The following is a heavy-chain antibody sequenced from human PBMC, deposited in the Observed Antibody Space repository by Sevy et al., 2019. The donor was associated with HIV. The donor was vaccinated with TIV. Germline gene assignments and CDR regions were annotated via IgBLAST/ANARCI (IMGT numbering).Heavy chain of an antibody. D-gene: IGHD1-26*01. Sequence: SQTLSRTCAVSGGSITSLYWNWIRQPPGKGLEWIANIYYNGHINYNPSLKSRVTLSLDTSKNQFSLRLCSVTAADTAMYYCAGENAWGRGYSWGQGTLVTVSS. J-gene: IGHJ4*02. CDR2: IYYNGHI. CDR1: GGSITSLY. V-gene: IGHV4-59*08. CDR3: AGENAWGRGYS.